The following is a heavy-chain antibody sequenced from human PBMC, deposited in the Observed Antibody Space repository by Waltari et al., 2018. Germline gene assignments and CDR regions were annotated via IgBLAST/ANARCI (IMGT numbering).Heavy chain of an antibody. V-gene: IGHV3-48*03. CDR3: ASLNDNTVTTGPGHNYYYYGMDV. Sequence: EVQLVESGGGLVQPGGSLRLSCAASGFTFSSYEMNWVRQAPGKGLEWVSYFSSSGSTIYYADSVKGRFTISRDNAKNSLYLQMNSLRAEDTAVYYCASLNDNTVTTGPGHNYYYYGMDVWGQGTTVTVS. D-gene: IGHD4-4*01. CDR1: GFTFSSYE. J-gene: IGHJ6*02. CDR2: FSSSGSTI.